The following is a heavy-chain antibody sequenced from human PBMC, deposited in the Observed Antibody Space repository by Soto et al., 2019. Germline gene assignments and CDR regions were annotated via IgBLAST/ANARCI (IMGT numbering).Heavy chain of an antibody. CDR1: GFTFSSYA. D-gene: IGHD3-16*02. CDR2: ISYDGSNK. J-gene: IGHJ3*02. V-gene: IGHV3-30-3*01. Sequence: QVQLVESGGGVVQPGRSLRLSCAASGFTFSSYAMHWVRQAPGKGLEWVAVISYDGSNKYYADSVKGRFTISRDNSKNTLYLQMNSLRAEDTAVYYCAREDYDYVWGSYRYAFDIWGQGTMVTVSS. CDR3: AREDYDYVWGSYRYAFDI.